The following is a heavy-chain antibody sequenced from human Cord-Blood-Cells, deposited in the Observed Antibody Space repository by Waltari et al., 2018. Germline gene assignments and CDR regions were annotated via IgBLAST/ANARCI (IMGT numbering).Heavy chain of an antibody. CDR3: ASYGDYQTPLPYYFDY. Sequence: QLQLQESGPGLVKPSETLSLTCTVSGGSISSSSYYWGWIRQPPGKGLEWIGSIYYSGGTYHNPSLKSRVTISVDTSKNQFSLKLSSVTAADTTVYYCASYGDYQTPLPYYFDYWGQGTLVTVSS. V-gene: IGHV4-39*01. D-gene: IGHD4-17*01. J-gene: IGHJ4*02. CDR1: GGSISSSSYY. CDR2: IYYSGGT.